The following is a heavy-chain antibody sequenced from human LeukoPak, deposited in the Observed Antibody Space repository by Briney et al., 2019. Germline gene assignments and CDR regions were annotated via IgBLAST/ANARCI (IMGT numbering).Heavy chain of an antibody. Sequence: KPSETLSLTCTVSGASIRSYYWSWIRQPPGKGLEWIGFIYDSGSTNCNPSLKSRVTISVDTSKNQFSLKLRSVTAADTAVYYCARTPGFSYGFGWFDSWGQGTLVTVSS. J-gene: IGHJ5*01. D-gene: IGHD5-18*01. CDR2: IYDSGST. V-gene: IGHV4-59*01. CDR3: ARTPGFSYGFGWFDS. CDR1: GASIRSYY.